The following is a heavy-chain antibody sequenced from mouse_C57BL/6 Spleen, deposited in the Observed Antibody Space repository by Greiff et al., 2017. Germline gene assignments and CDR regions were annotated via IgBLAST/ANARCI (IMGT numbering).Heavy chain of an antibody. D-gene: IGHD2-4*01. J-gene: IGHJ2*01. CDR2: IYPGSGST. Sequence: QVQLQQSGAELARPGASVKLSCKASGYTFTSYGISWVKQRTGQGLEWIGDIYPGSGSTNYNEKFKSKATLTVDTSSSTAYMQLSSLTSEDSAVYYCARLGLYYDYDGDYFDYWGQGTTLTVSS. CDR1: GYTFTSYG. CDR3: ARLGLYYDYDGDYFDY. V-gene: IGHV1-81*01.